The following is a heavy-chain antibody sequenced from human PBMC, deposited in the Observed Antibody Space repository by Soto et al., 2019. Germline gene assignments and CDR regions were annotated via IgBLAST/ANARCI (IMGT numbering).Heavy chain of an antibody. CDR2: VNYSWNT. J-gene: IGHJ5*02. Sequence: QLQLQESGPGLVKASETMSLTCAVSGGSLGSSAYYWGWIRQAPGKGLEWVGSVNYSWNTYYNPYLKSRVTISVDTSRNQLSLKLSSVTAADTALYYCSRRAPEGFDPWGQGTLVTVSS. V-gene: IGHV4-39*01. CDR3: SRRAPEGFDP. CDR1: GGSLGSSAYY.